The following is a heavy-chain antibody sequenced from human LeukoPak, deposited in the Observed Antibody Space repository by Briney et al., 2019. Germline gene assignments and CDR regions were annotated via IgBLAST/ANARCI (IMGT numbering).Heavy chain of an antibody. Sequence: SETLSLTCAVYGGSISSSNFYWGWIRQPPGKGLEWIGEINHSGSTNYNPSLKSRVTISVDTSKNQFSLKLSSVTAADTAVYYCARHFPPRRGYYGSGSPTRVAYFDYWGQGTLVTVSS. CDR1: GGSISSSNFY. V-gene: IGHV4-39*01. CDR2: INHSGST. CDR3: ARHFPPRRGYYGSGSPTRVAYFDY. J-gene: IGHJ4*02. D-gene: IGHD3-10*01.